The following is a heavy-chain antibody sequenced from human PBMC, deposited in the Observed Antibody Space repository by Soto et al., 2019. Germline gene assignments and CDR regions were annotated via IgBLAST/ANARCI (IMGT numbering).Heavy chain of an antibody. CDR2: LIPIFGTA. V-gene: IGHV1-69*01. CDR3: ARGGDGGVNMVRGVMCW. D-gene: IGHD3-10*01. CDR1: GGTFSSYA. Sequence: QVQLVQSGAEVKKPGSSVKVSCKASGGTFSSYAISWVRQAPGQGLEWMGWLIPIFGTANYAQKFQGRVTITADESTSTAYMELSSLRSEDTAVYYCARGGDGGVNMVRGVMCWWGQGTLVTVAS. J-gene: IGHJ4*02.